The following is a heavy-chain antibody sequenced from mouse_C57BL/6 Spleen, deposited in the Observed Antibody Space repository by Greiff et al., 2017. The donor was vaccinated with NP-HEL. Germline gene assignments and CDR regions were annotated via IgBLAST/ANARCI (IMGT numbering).Heavy chain of an antibody. V-gene: IGHV5-12*01. D-gene: IGHD1-1*01. Sequence: DVHLVESGGGLVQPGGSLKLSCAASGFTFSDYYMYWVRQTPEKRLEWVAYISNGGGSTYYPDTVKGRFTISRDNAKNTLYLQMSRLKSEDTAMYYCARHDTTVGYAMDYWGQGTSVTVSS. CDR2: ISNGGGST. CDR3: ARHDTTVGYAMDY. J-gene: IGHJ4*01. CDR1: GFTFSDYY.